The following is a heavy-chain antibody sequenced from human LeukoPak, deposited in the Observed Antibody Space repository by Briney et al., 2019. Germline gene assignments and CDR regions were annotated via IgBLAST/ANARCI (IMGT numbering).Heavy chain of an antibody. Sequence: PSETLSLTCAVYGGSFSGYYWSWVRQPPAKGLGWDGEINHSRSTNYNPSLKSRVTISVDTSKNQFSLKLSSVTAADTAVYYCASGFLEWLSTDAFDIWGQGTMVTVSS. V-gene: IGHV4-34*01. D-gene: IGHD3-3*01. J-gene: IGHJ3*02. CDR2: INHSRST. CDR1: GGSFSGYY. CDR3: ASGFLEWLSTDAFDI.